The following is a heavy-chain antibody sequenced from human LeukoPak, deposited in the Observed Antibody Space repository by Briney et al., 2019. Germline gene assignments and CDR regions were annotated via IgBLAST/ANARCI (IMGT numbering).Heavy chain of an antibody. CDR2: IYYSGST. CDR3: ARHERLEYFHH. D-gene: IGHD1-1*01. CDR1: GNSVNSSDYY. J-gene: IGHJ1*01. Sequence: SETLSLTCTVSGNSVNSSDYYWGWIRQPPGKGLEWIGGIYYSGSTYYKPSLKSRVTISVDTSKNQFSLKLTSVTAADTAVYYCARHERLEYFHHWGQGTLVTVSS. V-gene: IGHV4-39*01.